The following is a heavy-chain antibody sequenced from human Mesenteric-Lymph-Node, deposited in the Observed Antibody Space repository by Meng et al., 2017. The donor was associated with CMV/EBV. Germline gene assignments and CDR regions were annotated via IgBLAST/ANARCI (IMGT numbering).Heavy chain of an antibody. V-gene: IGHV3-30*02. CDR2: IWFDGGNK. CDR3: AKVSGPRTIYYYYGMDV. D-gene: IGHD1-7*01. Sequence: SCAASGFTFSSYGMHWVRQAPGKGLEWVAFIWFDGGNKYYADSVKGRFTISRDNSKNTLYLQMSSLRAEDTAVYYCAKVSGPRTIYYYYGMDVWGQGTTVTVSS. CDR1: GFTFSSYG. J-gene: IGHJ6*02.